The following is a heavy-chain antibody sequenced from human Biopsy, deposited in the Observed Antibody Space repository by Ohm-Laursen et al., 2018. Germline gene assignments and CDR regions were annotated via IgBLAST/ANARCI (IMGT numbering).Heavy chain of an antibody. CDR1: GGSFTGHY. Sequence: TLSLTWTVSGGSFTGHYWTWIRQPPGKGLEWIGHISHTGYASYKSSLKSRVTISLDTSRKHFSLRLTSLAAADTAVYYCARGSNEYGGLYFPHWGQGTLVTVSS. J-gene: IGHJ1*01. D-gene: IGHD4-23*01. CDR2: ISHTGYA. V-gene: IGHV4-59*11. CDR3: ARGSNEYGGLYFPH.